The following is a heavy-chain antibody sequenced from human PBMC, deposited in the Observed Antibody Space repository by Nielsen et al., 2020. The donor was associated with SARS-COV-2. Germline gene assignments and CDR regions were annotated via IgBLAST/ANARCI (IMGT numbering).Heavy chain of an antibody. V-gene: IGHV1-46*01. CDR3: ARDQISRDGYIPNSYYFDY. Sequence: WVRQAPGQGLEWMGIVNPNGGSPTYAQKFQGRVTMTRDTSTSTVYMELSSLRSEDTAVYYCARDQISRDGYIPNSYYFDYWGQGTLVTVS. J-gene: IGHJ4*02. D-gene: IGHD5-24*01. CDR2: VNPNGGSP.